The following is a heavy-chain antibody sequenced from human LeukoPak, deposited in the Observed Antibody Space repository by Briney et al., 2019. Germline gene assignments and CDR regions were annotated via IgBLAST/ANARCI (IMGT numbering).Heavy chain of an antibody. J-gene: IGHJ4*02. Sequence: GGSLRLSCAASGFTFSSYSMHWVCQAPGKGLGWVAFIRYDGSNKSYADSVKGRFTISRDNSNNTLYLQMNSLRAEDTAVYYCAKGPPNYYGSGVNFDYWGQGTLVTVSS. CDR2: IRYDGSNK. CDR1: GFTFSSYS. V-gene: IGHV3-30*02. D-gene: IGHD3-10*01. CDR3: AKGPPNYYGSGVNFDY.